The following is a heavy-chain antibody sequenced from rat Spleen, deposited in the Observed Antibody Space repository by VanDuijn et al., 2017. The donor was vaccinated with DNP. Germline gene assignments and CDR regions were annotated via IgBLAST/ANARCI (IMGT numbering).Heavy chain of an antibody. D-gene: IGHD1-11*01. J-gene: IGHJ3*01. Sequence: EVQLVESGGGLVQPGRSLKLSCAASGFTFSNYGMAWVRQTPTKGLEWVASIHTGGSTTYYRDSVKGRFTISRDNAKSTLYLQMDSLRSEDTATYYCVRQELRRLYWFAYWGQGTLVTVSS. CDR1: GFTFSNYG. CDR2: IHTGGSTT. CDR3: VRQELRRLYWFAY. V-gene: IGHV5S14*01.